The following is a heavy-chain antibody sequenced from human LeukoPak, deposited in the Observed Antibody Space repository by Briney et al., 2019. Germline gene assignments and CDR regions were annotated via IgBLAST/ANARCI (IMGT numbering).Heavy chain of an antibody. J-gene: IGHJ5*02. D-gene: IGHD2-15*01. CDR2: ISSSGSTI. CDR1: GFTFSDYY. CDR3: ARDAGYCSGGSCYFNWFDP. V-gene: IGHV3-11*01. Sequence: GGSLRLSCAASGFTFSDYYMSWIRQAPGKGLEWVSYISSSGSTIYYADSVKGRFTISRDNAKNSLYLQMNSLRAEDTAVYYCARDAGYCSGGSCYFNWFDPWGQGTLVTVSS.